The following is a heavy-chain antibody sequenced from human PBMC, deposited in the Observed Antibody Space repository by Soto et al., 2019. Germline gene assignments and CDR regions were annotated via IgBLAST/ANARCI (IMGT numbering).Heavy chain of an antibody. CDR3: AADGGWELLRYYYYYGMDV. CDR1: GFSFIGSA. D-gene: IGHD1-26*01. CDR2: IVVGSGNT. V-gene: IGHV1-58*01. J-gene: IGHJ6*02. Sequence: ADKVSRKPSGFSFIGSAVGRVRQARGQRREWIGWIVVGSGNTNYAQKFQERVTITRDMSTSTAYMELSSLRSEDTAVYYCAADGGWELLRYYYYYGMDVWGQGTTVTVSS.